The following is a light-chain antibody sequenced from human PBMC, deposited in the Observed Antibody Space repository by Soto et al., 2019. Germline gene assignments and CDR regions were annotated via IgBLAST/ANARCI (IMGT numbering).Light chain of an antibody. CDR3: QQRSNQLT. V-gene: IGKV3-11*01. Sequence: EIVLTQSPATLSLSPGERATLSCRASQSVSSYLAWYQQEPGQAPRLLIYDASNRATGIPARFSGSGSGTDFTLTISSLEPEDFAVYYCQQRSNQLTFGGGTKVDIK. CDR1: QSVSSY. J-gene: IGKJ4*01. CDR2: DAS.